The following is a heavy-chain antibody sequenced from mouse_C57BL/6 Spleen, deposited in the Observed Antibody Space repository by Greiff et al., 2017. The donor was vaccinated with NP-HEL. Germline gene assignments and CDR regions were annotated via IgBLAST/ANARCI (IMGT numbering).Heavy chain of an antibody. Sequence: VQLQQSGPELVKPGASVKISCKASGYAFSSSWMNWVKQRPGKGLEWIGRIYPGDGDTNYNGKFKGKATLTADKSSSTAYMQLSSLTSEDSAVYFCARSTTVVRGHFDGWGTGTTVTVSS. CDR2: IYPGDGDT. J-gene: IGHJ1*03. CDR3: ARSTTVVRGHFDG. D-gene: IGHD1-1*01. CDR1: GYAFSSSW. V-gene: IGHV1-82*01.